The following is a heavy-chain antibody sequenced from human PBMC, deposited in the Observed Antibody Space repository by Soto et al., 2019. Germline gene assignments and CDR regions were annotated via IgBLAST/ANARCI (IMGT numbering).Heavy chain of an antibody. Sequence: GASLKISCAASGFSFRDYFMSWLRQAPGKGLEWVSYIGPYGNSIYYADSVKGRSTISRDDATKSLHLHMNSLRTDDTAVYYCARDDHTYGVYWGQGTPVTVSS. CDR3: ARDDHTYGVY. J-gene: IGHJ4*02. CDR2: IGPYGNSI. CDR1: GFSFRDYF. D-gene: IGHD2-21*01. V-gene: IGHV3-11*01.